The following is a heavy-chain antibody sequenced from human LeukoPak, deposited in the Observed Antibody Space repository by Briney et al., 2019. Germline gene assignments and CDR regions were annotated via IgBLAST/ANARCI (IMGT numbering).Heavy chain of an antibody. D-gene: IGHD4-23*01. CDR3: ARAPEGYTVVTIFDF. V-gene: IGHV3-7*05. Sequence: GGSLRLSCAASGFTFSKNWMTWVRQAPGKGLEWVANIKQDGSEKYYVDSVKGRFTISRDNAENSLYLQTNSLRAEDTAVYYCARAPEGYTVVTIFDFWGQGTPVTVSS. CDR1: GFTFSKNW. J-gene: IGHJ4*02. CDR2: IKQDGSEK.